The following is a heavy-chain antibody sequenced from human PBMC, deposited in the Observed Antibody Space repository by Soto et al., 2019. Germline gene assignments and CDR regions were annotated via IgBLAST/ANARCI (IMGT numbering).Heavy chain of an antibody. CDR1: GGSISSYY. V-gene: IGHV4-59*01. D-gene: IGHD5-12*01. CDR2: IYYSGST. J-gene: IGHJ6*02. CDR3: ARYDGTGEGDYDYTLNYYYGMDV. Sequence: SETLSLTCTVSGGSISSYYWSWIRQPPGKGLEWIGYIYYSGSTNYNPSLKSRVTISVDTSKNQFSLKLSSVTAADTAVYYCARYDGTGEGDYDYTLNYYYGMDVWGQGTTVTVSS.